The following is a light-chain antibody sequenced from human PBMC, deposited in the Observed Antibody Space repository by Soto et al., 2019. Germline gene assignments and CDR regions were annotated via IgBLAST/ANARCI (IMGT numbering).Light chain of an antibody. V-gene: IGLV1-51*01. CDR1: YSNIGSNY. CDR3: GTWDSSLSAYVV. J-gene: IGLJ2*01. CDR2: DNN. Sequence: QSVLTQPPSVSATPGQTVTISCSGSYSNIGSNYVSWYQQLPETAPKLLIYDNNKRPSGIPDRFSGSKSGTSATLGITGLQPGEEADYYCGTWDSSLSAYVVFGGGTKVTVL.